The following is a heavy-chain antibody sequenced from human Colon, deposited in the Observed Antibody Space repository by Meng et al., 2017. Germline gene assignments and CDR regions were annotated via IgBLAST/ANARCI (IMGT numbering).Heavy chain of an antibody. Sequence: PESCEELVESPSPLPSSCTVLGGYTSFSSDSWGWSRQTPGTGLEWIGCLHSNGNTYYNPSLMSRVTISADTPKNQFSLSLSSVTAADTAVYYCARQPTGYPHWFDPWGQGTLVTVSS. CDR1: GGYTSFSSDS. D-gene: IGHD3-9*01. J-gene: IGHJ5*02. CDR2: LHSNGNT. V-gene: IGHV4-39*07. CDR3: ARQPTGYPHWFDP.